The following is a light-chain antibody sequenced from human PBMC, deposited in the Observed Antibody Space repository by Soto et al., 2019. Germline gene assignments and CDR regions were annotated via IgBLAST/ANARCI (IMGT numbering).Light chain of an antibody. CDR1: HSDVGSYNL. CDR3: CSYAGSFSVI. CDR2: EDS. Sequence: QSALTQPASVSGSHGQSITISCTGTHSDVGSYNLVSWYQQHPGKAPKLIIYEDSKRPSGVSNRFAGSKSGYPASLTISGLEAEDEADYYCCSYAGSFSVIFGGGTKLTVL. V-gene: IGLV2-23*01. J-gene: IGLJ2*01.